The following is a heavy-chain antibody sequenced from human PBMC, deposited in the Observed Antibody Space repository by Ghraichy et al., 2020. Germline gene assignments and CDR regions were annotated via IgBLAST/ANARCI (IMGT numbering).Heavy chain of an antibody. V-gene: IGHV4-39*01. D-gene: IGHD4-17*01. CDR2: IYYSGST. CDR3: ARHNGYGDYPEYFDY. Sequence: SETLSLTCSGSISRSSYYWGWIRQPPGKGLEWIGSIYYSGSTYYNPSLKSRVTISVHTSKNQFSLKLSSVTAADTAVYYCARHNGYGDYPEYFDYWGQGTLVTVSS. CDR1: GSISRSSYY. J-gene: IGHJ4*02.